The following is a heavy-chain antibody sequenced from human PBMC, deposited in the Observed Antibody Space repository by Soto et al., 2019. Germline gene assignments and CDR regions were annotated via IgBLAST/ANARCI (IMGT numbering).Heavy chain of an antibody. CDR1: GGSISVYY. V-gene: IGHV4-59*01. Sequence: SETLSLTCTVSGGSISVYYWSWIRQPPGQALEWIGYIYDSGSPYYNPSLRSRVIISADTSKNQISLKLTSATAADTAVYYCARGVGSSPPRYWGRGTLVTVSS. CDR2: IYDSGSP. CDR3: ARGVGSSPPRY. J-gene: IGHJ4*02. D-gene: IGHD1-26*01.